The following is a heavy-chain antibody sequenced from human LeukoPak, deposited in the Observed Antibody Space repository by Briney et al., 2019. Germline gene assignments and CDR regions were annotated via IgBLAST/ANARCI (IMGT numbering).Heavy chain of an antibody. CDR1: GFTFSFYE. V-gene: IGHV3-48*03. D-gene: IGHD4/OR15-4a*01. CDR3: ARRAGAYSHPYDY. J-gene: IGHJ4*02. CDR2: ISSTGNPR. Sequence: GGSLRLSCAASGFTFSFYEMNWVRQAPGRGLEWVSYISSTGNPRHYAESVEGRFTISRDNAKNSLYLQMNSLRAEDTAVYYRARRAGAYSHPYDYWGQGTLVTVSS.